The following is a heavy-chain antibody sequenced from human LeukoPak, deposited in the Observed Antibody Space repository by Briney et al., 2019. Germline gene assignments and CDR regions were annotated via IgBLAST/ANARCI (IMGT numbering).Heavy chain of an antibody. CDR2: IWFGGSDK. Sequence: GGSLRLSCAASRFTFSSYGMHWVRQTPGKGLEWVAVIWFGGSDKYYADSVKGRFTISRDNSKDTLYLQMNSLKAEDTAVYYCAKDRTTVTTFLDYWGQGTLVTLSS. D-gene: IGHD4-17*01. CDR3: AKDRTTVTTFLDY. V-gene: IGHV3-30*02. CDR1: RFTFSSYG. J-gene: IGHJ4*02.